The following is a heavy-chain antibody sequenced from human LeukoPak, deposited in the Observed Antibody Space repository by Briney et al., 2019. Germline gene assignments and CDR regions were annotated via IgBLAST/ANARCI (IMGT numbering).Heavy chain of an antibody. J-gene: IGHJ4*02. Sequence: GGSLRLSCAASGFTVSSNYMSWVRQAPGKGLEWVSVIYSGGSTYYADSVKGRFTISRDNSKNTLYLQMNSLRAEDTAVYCCAKSIYYDYVWGSPNFDYWGQGTLVTVSS. CDR1: GFTVSSNY. V-gene: IGHV3-66*01. CDR3: AKSIYYDYVWGSPNFDY. D-gene: IGHD3-16*01. CDR2: IYSGGST.